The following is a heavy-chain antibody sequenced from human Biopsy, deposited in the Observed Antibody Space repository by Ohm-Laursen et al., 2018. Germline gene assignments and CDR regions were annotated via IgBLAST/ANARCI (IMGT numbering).Heavy chain of an antibody. CDR2: IRPSGATP. J-gene: IGHJ6*02. CDR1: GNTFSTYR. D-gene: IGHD5-24*01. Sequence: GASVKVSCTASGNTFSTYRIHWVRQAPGQGLEWMGVIRPSGATPSFSQNFQGRITMTRDTSTGTVYMDLNSLGSEDTAVYYCARAGVGSDGTDSYYYGMDDWGPGTPVTVSS. CDR3: ARAGVGSDGTDSYYYGMDD. V-gene: IGHV1-46*01.